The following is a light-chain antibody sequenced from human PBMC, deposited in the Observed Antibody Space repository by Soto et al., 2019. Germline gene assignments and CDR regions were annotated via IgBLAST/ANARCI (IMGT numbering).Light chain of an antibody. CDR1: PSVRNN. CDR3: QQYNNWPPIT. V-gene: IGKV3-15*01. Sequence: EIMMTQSPATLSVSPGERATLSCRASPSVRNNVAWYHQKPGQAPRLLIYCASTRATGIPARFSGSGSGTEFNLTISSRQSEDFALYYCQQYNNWPPITFGQGTRLEIK. J-gene: IGKJ5*01. CDR2: CAS.